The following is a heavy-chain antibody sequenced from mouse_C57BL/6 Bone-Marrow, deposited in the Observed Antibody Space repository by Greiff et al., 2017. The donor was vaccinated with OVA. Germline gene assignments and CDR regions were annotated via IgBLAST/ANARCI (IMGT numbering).Heavy chain of an antibody. CDR3: ARSTY. V-gene: IGHV1-42*01. J-gene: IGHJ2*01. CDR1: GYSFTGYY. CDR2: INPSTGGT. Sequence: EVKLQQSGPELVKPGASVKISCKASGYSFTGYYMNWVKQSPEKSLEWIGEINPSTGGTTYNQKFKAKATLTVDKSSSTAYMQLKSLTSEDSAVYYCARSTYWGQGTTLTVSS.